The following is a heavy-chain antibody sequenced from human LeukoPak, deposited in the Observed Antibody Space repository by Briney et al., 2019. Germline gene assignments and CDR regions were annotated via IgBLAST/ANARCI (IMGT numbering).Heavy chain of an antibody. CDR3: ARPAAGRYYYYYYYMDV. J-gene: IGHJ6*03. CDR2: INPNSGGT. V-gene: IGHV1-2*02. CDR1: GYTFTSYG. Sequence: GAPVKVSCKTSGYTFTSYGISWVRQAPGQGLEWMGGINPNSGGTNYAQKFQGRVTMTRDTSISTAYMELSRLRSDDTAVYYCARPAAGRYYYYYYYMDVWGKGTTVTVSS. D-gene: IGHD6-13*01.